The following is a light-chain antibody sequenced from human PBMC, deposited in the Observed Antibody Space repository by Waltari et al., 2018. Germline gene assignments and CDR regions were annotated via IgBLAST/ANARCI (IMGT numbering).Light chain of an antibody. Sequence: EIVLTQSPGTLSLSRGERATVPCRASQSVSRALAWYQQKPGQAPRLLIYGASTRATGIPDRFSGSGSGTDFSLTISRLEADDFAVYYCQHYLRLPVTFGQGTTVEI. CDR1: QSVSRA. CDR3: QHYLRLPVT. V-gene: IGKV3-20*01. CDR2: GAS. J-gene: IGKJ1*01.